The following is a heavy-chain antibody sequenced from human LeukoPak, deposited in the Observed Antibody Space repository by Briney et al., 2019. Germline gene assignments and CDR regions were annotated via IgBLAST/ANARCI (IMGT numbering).Heavy chain of an antibody. Sequence: PSETLSLTCTVSGYSISSGYYWGWIRQSPGKGLEWIGSIYHSGSTYYNPSLKSRVTILVDTSKNQFSLKLSSVTAADTAVYYCARSGYCSSTTCYHFDYWGQGTRVTVSP. CDR1: GYSISSGYY. J-gene: IGHJ4*02. V-gene: IGHV4-38-2*02. CDR3: ARSGYCSSTTCYHFDY. D-gene: IGHD2-2*01. CDR2: IYHSGST.